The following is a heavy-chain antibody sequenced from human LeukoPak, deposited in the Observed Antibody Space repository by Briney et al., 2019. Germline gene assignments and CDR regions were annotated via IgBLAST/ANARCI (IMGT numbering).Heavy chain of an antibody. V-gene: IGHV1-46*01. CDR1: GYTFTNYY. CDR2: INPSSGST. Sequence: ASVKVSCKASGYTFTNYYMHWVRQAPGHGLEWMGVINPSSGSTFYAQKFLGRVTMTRDTSTSTLYMEPSSLRSEDTAVYYCARDVAGSTSYYNTDCYYYMDVWGKGTTVTVSS. J-gene: IGHJ6*03. D-gene: IGHD3-10*01. CDR3: ARDVAGSTSYYNTDCYYYMDV.